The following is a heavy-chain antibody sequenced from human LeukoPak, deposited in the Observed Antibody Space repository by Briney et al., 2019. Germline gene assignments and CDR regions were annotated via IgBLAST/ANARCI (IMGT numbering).Heavy chain of an antibody. CDR2: IYPGDSDT. D-gene: IGHD3-10*01. Sequence: GESLKISCKGSGYSFTSYWIGWVRQMPGKGLEWMGIIYPGDSDTRYSPSFQGQVTISADKSISTAYLQWSSLKASDTAMYYCARHGPGIQGGDYYYGMDVWGQGTTVTVSS. J-gene: IGHJ6*02. CDR3: ARHGPGIQGGDYYYGMDV. V-gene: IGHV5-51*01. CDR1: GYSFTSYW.